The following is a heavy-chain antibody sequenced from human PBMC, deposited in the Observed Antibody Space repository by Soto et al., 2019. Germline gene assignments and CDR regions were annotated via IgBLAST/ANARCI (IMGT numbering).Heavy chain of an antibody. V-gene: IGHV1-18*04. CDR3: AIYHLELFCFDY. CDR2: ISLYNGNT. D-gene: IGHD2-2*01. Sequence: ASVKVSCKAYDFSFTSHGISWVRQAPGQGLESMGWISLYNGNTNYAQQFQGRVTMTTDTSTSTAYMELGSLRSDDTAMYFCAIYHLELFCFDYVVHGTPVTVPS. CDR1: DFSFTSHG. J-gene: IGHJ4*01.